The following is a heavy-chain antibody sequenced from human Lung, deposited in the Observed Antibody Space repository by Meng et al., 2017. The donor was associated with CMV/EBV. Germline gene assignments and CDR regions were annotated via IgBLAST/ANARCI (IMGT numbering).Heavy chain of an antibody. V-gene: IGHV1-69*10. CDR1: GGTFSSYA. D-gene: IGHD2-2*01. CDR2: IIPILGIA. Sequence: SXXVSXKASGGTFSSYAISWVRQAPGQGLEWMGGIIPILGIANYAQKFQGRVTITADKSTSTAYMELSSLRSEDTAVYYCARAIIRGVPAVDYYYGMDVXGQGTTVTVSS. CDR3: ARAIIRGVPAVDYYYGMDV. J-gene: IGHJ6*02.